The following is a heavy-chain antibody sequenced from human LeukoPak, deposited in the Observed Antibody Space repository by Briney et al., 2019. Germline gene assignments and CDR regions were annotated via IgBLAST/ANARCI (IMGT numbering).Heavy chain of an antibody. CDR2: IKSKTDGGTT. J-gene: IGHJ4*02. CDR3: TTEPWFGELPYFDY. Sequence: GGSLRLSCAASGFTFSSYAMSWVRQAPGKGLEWVGRIKSKTDGGTTDYAAPVKGRFTISRDDSKNTLYLQMNSLKTEDTAVYYCTTEPWFGELPYFDYWGQGTLVTVSS. CDR1: GFTFSSYA. D-gene: IGHD3-10*01. V-gene: IGHV3-15*01.